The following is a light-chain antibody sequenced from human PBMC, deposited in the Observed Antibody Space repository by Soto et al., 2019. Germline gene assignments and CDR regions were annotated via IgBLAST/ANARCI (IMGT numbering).Light chain of an antibody. Sequence: EILLTQTPSNLALSPVEGVTLSCRASQSVTVNSLAWYQQKPGQAPRLLIYAASTTAAAVPDRFTGSGSGTDFALTISRPEPEDSAAHYCLQRNIWPPVTFGQETRREIK. J-gene: IGKJ5*01. V-gene: IGKV3D-20*02. CDR2: AAS. CDR1: QSVTVNS. CDR3: LQRNIWPPVT.